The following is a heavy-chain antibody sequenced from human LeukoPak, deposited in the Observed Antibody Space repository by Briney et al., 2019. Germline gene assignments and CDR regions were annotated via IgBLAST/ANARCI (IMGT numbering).Heavy chain of an antibody. V-gene: IGHV3-30*02. Sequence: GGSLRLSCAASGFTFSSYGLHWVRQAPGKGLEWVAFIRYDGSYKYYADSVKGRFTISRDNSKNTLYLQMNSLRAEDTAVYYCARGGIVGATTYFDYWGQGTLVTVSS. CDR1: GFTFSSYG. CDR2: IRYDGSYK. CDR3: ARGGIVGATTYFDY. J-gene: IGHJ4*02. D-gene: IGHD1-26*01.